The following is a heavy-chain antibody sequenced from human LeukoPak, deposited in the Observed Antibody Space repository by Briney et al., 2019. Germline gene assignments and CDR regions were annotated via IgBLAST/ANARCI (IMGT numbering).Heavy chain of an antibody. D-gene: IGHD4-17*01. J-gene: IGHJ4*02. CDR2: VRYDSSDK. CDR1: GFTFTNYS. Sequence: PGESLRLSCAASGFTFTNYSMHWVRQAPGKGQERVAFVRYDSSDKYYADSVKGRFTISRDNSKNTLSLQMNSLRAEDTAVYYCAKDNGDYSVDYWGQGTLVTVSS. CDR3: AKDNGDYSVDY. V-gene: IGHV3-30*02.